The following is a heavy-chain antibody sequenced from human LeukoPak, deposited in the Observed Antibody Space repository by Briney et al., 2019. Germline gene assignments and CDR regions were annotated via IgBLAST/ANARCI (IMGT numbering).Heavy chain of an antibody. CDR1: GGSISSYY. V-gene: IGHV4-59*01. Sequence: SETLSLTCTVSGGSISSYYWSWIRQPPGKGLEWIGYIYYSGSTNYNPSLKSRVTISVDTSKNQFSLKLSSVTAADTAVYYCARTSGSGLRGLDYWGQGTLVTVSS. CDR2: IYYSGST. CDR3: ARTSGSGLRGLDY. J-gene: IGHJ4*02. D-gene: IGHD4-17*01.